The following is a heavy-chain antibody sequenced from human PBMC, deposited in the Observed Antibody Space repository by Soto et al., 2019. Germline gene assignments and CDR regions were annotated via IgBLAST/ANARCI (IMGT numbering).Heavy chain of an antibody. CDR3: AKQEGYCSTTTCPNFDY. CDR2: IYPGDSDT. J-gene: IGHJ4*02. V-gene: IGHV5-51*01. CDR1: GYSFTSYW. Sequence: PGESLKISCKGSGYSFTSYWIGWVRQMPGKGLEWMGIIYPGDSDTRYSPSFQGQVTISADKSISTAYLQWSSLKASDTAMYYCAKQEGYCSTTTCPNFDYWGQGTLVTVSS. D-gene: IGHD2-2*01.